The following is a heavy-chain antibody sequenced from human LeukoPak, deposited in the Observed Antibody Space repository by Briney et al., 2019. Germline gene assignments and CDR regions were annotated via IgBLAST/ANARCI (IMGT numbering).Heavy chain of an antibody. V-gene: IGHV1-18*04. CDR3: ARDTPRGYSYGFYYYMDV. D-gene: IGHD5-18*01. CDR1: GYTFTGYY. J-gene: IGHJ6*03. Sequence: ASVKVSCKASGYTFTGYYMHWVRQAPGQGLEWMGWISAYNGNTNYAQKLQGRVTMTTDTSTSTAYMELRSLRSDDTAVYYCARDTPRGYSYGFYYYMDVWGKGTTVTVSS. CDR2: ISAYNGNT.